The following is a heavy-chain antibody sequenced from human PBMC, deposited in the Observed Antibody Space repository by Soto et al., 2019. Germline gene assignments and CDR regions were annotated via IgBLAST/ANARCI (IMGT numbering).Heavy chain of an antibody. Sequence: SETLSLTCTVSGGSISSYYWSWIRQPPGKGLEWIGYIYYSGSTNYNPSLKSRVTISVDTSKNQFSLKLSSVTAADTAVYYCASAAGRGDYYYYYMDVWGKGTTVTVSS. V-gene: IGHV4-59*08. CDR3: ASAAGRGDYYYYYMDV. CDR1: GGSISSYY. CDR2: IYYSGST. D-gene: IGHD6-13*01. J-gene: IGHJ6*03.